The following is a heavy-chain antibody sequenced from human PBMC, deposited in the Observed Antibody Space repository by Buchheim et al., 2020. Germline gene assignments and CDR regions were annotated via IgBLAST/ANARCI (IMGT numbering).Heavy chain of an antibody. CDR2: INQDGSEK. CDR1: GFTFSYFW. V-gene: IGHV3-7*03. D-gene: IGHD4-23*01. Sequence: EVQVVESGGGLVQPGGSLRLSCQASGFTFSYFWMSWVRQAPGKGLECVANINQDGSEKYYVDSVKGRFAVSRDNSEHSFFLQMNSLRAEDTAVYYCARGRYGGTWGQGTL. CDR3: ARGRYGGT. J-gene: IGHJ5*02.